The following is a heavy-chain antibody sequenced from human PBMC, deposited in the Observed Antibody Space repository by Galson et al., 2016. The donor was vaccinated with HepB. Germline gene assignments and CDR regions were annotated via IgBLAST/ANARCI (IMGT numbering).Heavy chain of an antibody. D-gene: IGHD2-2*02. CDR2: IYPGDSDT. J-gene: IGHJ6*02. V-gene: IGHV5-51*01. CDR1: GYSFTSYW. Sequence: QSGAEVKKPGETLKISCKGSGYSFTSYWIGWVRQMPGKGLEWMGIIYPGDSDTRYSPSFQGQVTISADKSISTAYLQWSSLKASDTAIYYCARQLEIPYTPYSPMDVWGQGTTVTVSS. CDR3: ARQLEIPYTPYSPMDV.